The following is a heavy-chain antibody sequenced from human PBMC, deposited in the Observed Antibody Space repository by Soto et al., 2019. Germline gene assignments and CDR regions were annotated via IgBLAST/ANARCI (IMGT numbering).Heavy chain of an antibody. Sequence: PGGSLRLSCAASGFTFSSYGMHWVRQAPGKGLEWVAIISYDGSNKYYADSVKGRFTISRDNSKNSLYLQMNSLRPEDTALYYCAKDLFDSTGSRYYSAMDVWGQGTTVTVSS. J-gene: IGHJ6*02. V-gene: IGHV3-30*18. CDR2: ISYDGSNK. CDR1: GFTFSSYG. D-gene: IGHD3-22*01. CDR3: AKDLFDSTGSRYYSAMDV.